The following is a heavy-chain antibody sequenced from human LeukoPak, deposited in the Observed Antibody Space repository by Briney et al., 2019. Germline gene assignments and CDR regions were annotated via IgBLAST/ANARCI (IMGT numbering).Heavy chain of an antibody. CDR2: ISGSGGIT. Sequence: PGRSLRLSCAASGFTFSSYAMHWVRQAPGKGLEWVSGISGSGGITDYGDSVEGRFTISRDNSKNTVYLQMNSLRAEDTAVYYCAKNGYSYGLYDVFDIWGQGTMVSVS. CDR1: GFTFSSYA. CDR3: AKNGYSYGLYDVFDI. J-gene: IGHJ3*02. V-gene: IGHV3-23*01. D-gene: IGHD5-18*01.